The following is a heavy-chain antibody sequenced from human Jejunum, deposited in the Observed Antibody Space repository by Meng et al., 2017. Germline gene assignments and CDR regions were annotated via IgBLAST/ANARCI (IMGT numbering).Heavy chain of an antibody. Sequence: SETLSLTCGVYGASLSPYYWTWVRQPPGKGLEWIAEIHHSGSTKYNPSLKSRITISVDTSKNQFSLKLNSVTAADTAVYFCARDHGAFNWFFDWGQGKLVTVSS. CDR1: GASLSPYY. CDR2: IHHSGST. V-gene: IGHV4-34*01. D-gene: IGHD4-17*01. J-gene: IGHJ5*02. CDR3: ARDHGAFNWFFD.